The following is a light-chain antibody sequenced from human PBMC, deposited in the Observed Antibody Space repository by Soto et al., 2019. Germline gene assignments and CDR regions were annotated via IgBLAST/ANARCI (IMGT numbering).Light chain of an antibody. CDR2: WAS. V-gene: IGKV4-1*01. Sequence: DIVMTQSPDSLAVSLGERATINCKSSQSVLYSSNNKNYLAWYQQKPGQPPKLLIYWASTRESGVPDRFSGSGSGTDFTLTISSLQAVDVSGYCCQQYFSTPPYTFGQGTKLESK. CDR1: QSVLYSSNNKNY. CDR3: QQYFSTPPYT. J-gene: IGKJ2*01.